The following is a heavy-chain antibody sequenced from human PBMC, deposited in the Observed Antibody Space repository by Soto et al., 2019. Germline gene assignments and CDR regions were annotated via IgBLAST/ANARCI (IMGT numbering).Heavy chain of an antibody. CDR1: GYTFTSHG. D-gene: IGHD1-20*01. CDR3: ARDSRDLTGTTPNY. V-gene: IGHV1-18*01. Sequence: GASVKVSCKASGYTFTSHGISWVRQAPGQGLERMGWISAYNGNTNYAQKLQGRVTMTTDTSTSTAYMELRSLRSDDTAVYYCARDSRDLTGTTPNYWGQGTPVTVSS. J-gene: IGHJ4*02. CDR2: ISAYNGNT.